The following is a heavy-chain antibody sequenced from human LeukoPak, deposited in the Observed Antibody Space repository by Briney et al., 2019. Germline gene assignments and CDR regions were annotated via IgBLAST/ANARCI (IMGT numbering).Heavy chain of an antibody. D-gene: IGHD5-24*01. CDR1: GFTLSNYA. V-gene: IGHV3-23*01. J-gene: IGHJ4*02. CDR3: ARGQRRHIDMAPSFDY. CDR2: ISSSGGST. Sequence: PGGSLRLSCAVSGFTLSNYAMSWVRQAPGKGLEWVSGISSSGGSTYYPDSVKGRFTISRDNSKNTLYLQMNSLRGEDTAVYSCARGQRRHIDMAPSFDYWGQGTLVTVSS.